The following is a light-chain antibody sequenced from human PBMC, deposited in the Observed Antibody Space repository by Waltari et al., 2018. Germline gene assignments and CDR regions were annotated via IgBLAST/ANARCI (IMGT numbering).Light chain of an antibody. CDR2: EVS. V-gene: IGLV2-8*01. Sequence: QSALTQPPSASGSPGQAVTISCTGTYSDIGGYDFVSWYQKHPGKAPQVIIYEVSKRPSGVPDRFSGSKSGNTASLTVSGLRAEDEADYYCSSYAGSNSLVFGGGTKLTVL. J-gene: IGLJ2*01. CDR3: SSYAGSNSLV. CDR1: YSDIGGYDF.